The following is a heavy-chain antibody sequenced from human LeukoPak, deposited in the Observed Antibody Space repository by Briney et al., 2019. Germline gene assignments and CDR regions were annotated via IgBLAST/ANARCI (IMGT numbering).Heavy chain of an antibody. D-gene: IGHD3-16*01. J-gene: IGHJ3*01. CDR2: IYGGGST. Sequence: GGSLRLSCAASGFTVSSNYMSWVRQAPGKGLEWVSVIYGGGSTYYEDSVKGRFTISRDNSKNTLYLQMNSLRAEDTAVYYCAREKDNWGIDAFDFWGQGTMVTVSS. CDR1: GFTVSSNY. V-gene: IGHV3-66*01. CDR3: AREKDNWGIDAFDF.